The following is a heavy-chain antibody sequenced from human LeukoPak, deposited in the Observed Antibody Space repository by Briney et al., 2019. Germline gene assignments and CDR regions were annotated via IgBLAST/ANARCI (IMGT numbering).Heavy chain of an antibody. J-gene: IGHJ4*02. D-gene: IGHD3-10*01. V-gene: IGHV4-59*08. CDR1: GGSISSYY. CDR2: IYYSGST. CDR3: ASLNYNGSGRYTFFDY. Sequence: SETLSLTCTVAGGSISSYYWSWIRQPPGKGLEWIGYIYYSGSTNYNPSLKSRVTISVDTSKNQFSLKLSSVSAADTAVYYCASLNYNGSGRYTFFDYWGQGTLVTVSS.